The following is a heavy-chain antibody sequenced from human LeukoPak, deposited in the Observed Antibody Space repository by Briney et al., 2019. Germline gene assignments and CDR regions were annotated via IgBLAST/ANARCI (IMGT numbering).Heavy chain of an antibody. J-gene: IGHJ4*02. Sequence: SVKVSCKASGGTFSRYAISWVRQAPGQGLEWMGRIIPILGTANYAQKFKGSVTITADEYASTAYMELSSLISEDTAVYYCARDHYYDSSGYYYVTPSVFDYWGQGTLATVSS. CDR1: GGTFSRYA. V-gene: IGHV1-69*15. CDR2: IIPILGTA. D-gene: IGHD3-22*01. CDR3: ARDHYYDSSGYYYVTPSVFDY.